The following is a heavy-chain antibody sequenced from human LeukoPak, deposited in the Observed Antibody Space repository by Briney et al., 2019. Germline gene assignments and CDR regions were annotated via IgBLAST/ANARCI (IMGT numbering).Heavy chain of an antibody. CDR1: GDSIGSSSYY. D-gene: IGHD1-26*01. V-gene: IGHV4-39*07. CDR2: IFYSGST. J-gene: IGHJ5*01. CDR3: ARQVAIVEPTDPNWLDS. Sequence: SETLSLTCNVSGDSIGSSSYYWGWIRQTPEKGLEWIGSIFYSGSTYYTPSLKSRVTMSLDTSKNQFSLRLTSVTAADTAVYYCARQVAIVEPTDPNWLDSWGQGTLVTVSS.